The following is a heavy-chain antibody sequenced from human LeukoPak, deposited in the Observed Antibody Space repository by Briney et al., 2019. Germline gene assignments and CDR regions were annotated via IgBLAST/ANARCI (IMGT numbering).Heavy chain of an antibody. J-gene: IGHJ6*02. V-gene: IGHV3-74*01. Sequence: GGSLRLSCAASGFTFTDYWMHWVRQAPGKGLVWLSRIYSDDSTTYYADSVKGRFTIARDNAKNTLYLQMNTLRVEDTAVYYCTRDLMDYDVSTGLHHYYMDVWGQGTTVTVSS. D-gene: IGHD3-9*01. CDR2: IYSDDSTT. CDR3: TRDLMDYDVSTGLHHYYMDV. CDR1: GFTFTDYW.